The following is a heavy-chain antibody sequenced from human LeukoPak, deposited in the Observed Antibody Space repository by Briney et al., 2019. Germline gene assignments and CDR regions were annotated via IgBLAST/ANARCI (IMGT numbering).Heavy chain of an antibody. CDR3: ARDGAGWFGGNWFDP. V-gene: IGHV1-18*01. CDR1: GYTFTSYG. CDR2: ISAYNGNT. J-gene: IGHJ5*02. Sequence: VASVKVSCKASGYTFTSYGISWVRQAPGQGLEWMGWISAYNGNTNYAQKLQGRVTMTTDTSTGTAYMELRSLRSDDTAVYYCARDGAGWFGGNWFDPWGQGTLVIVSS. D-gene: IGHD3-10*01.